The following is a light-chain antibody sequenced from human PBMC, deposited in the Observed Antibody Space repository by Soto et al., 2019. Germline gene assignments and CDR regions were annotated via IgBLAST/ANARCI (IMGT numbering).Light chain of an antibody. CDR1: QSVGDY. J-gene: IGKJ1*01. CDR2: DAS. CDR3: QQYHSDSLRT. V-gene: IGKV3-11*01. Sequence: EIVLTQSPATLSLSPGERATLSCRASQSVGDYLGWYQQKPGQAPRLLIYDASQRATGVPARFSASGSGTDFTLTISSLEPEDFAIYYCQQYHSDSLRTFGLGTKVAIK.